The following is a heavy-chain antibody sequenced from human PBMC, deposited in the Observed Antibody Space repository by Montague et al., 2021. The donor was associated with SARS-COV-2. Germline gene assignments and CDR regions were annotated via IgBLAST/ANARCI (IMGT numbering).Heavy chain of an antibody. J-gene: IGHJ4*02. CDR3: ARIPVGSKYYFDF. CDR1: GDSVSSNIAT. V-gene: IGHV6-1*01. D-gene: IGHD2-2*01. CDR2: TYYRSKWYN. Sequence: CAISGDSVSSNIATWNWIRQSSSRGLEWVGRTYYRSKWYNDYAESVKSRITIDPDTSKHQLSLHLNSVTPEDTAVYYCARIPVGSKYYFDFWGQGILVTVSS.